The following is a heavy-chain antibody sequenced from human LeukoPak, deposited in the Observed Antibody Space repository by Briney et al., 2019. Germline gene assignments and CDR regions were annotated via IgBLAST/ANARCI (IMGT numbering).Heavy chain of an antibody. D-gene: IGHD4-23*01. V-gene: IGHV1-2*02. J-gene: IGHJ4*02. CDR1: GYTFTGYY. CDR3: AILYGGNSGTDY. Sequence: ASVKVSCKASGYTFTGYYMHWVRQAPGQGLEWMGWINPNSGGTNYAQKFQGRVTMTRDTSISTAYMELSRLRSDDTAVYYCAILYGGNSGTDYWGQGTLVTVSS. CDR2: INPNSGGT.